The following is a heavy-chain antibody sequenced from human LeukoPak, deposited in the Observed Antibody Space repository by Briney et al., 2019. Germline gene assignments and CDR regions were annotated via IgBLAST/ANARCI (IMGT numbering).Heavy chain of an antibody. V-gene: IGHV4-59*08. Sequence: SETLSLTCTVSGNSISSYYWNWIRQPPGKGLEWIGYISYSGSTNYNPSLKSRVTISVDTSKNQFSLKLSSVTAADTAVYYCASATISPFDYWGQGTLVTVSS. CDR3: ASATISPFDY. D-gene: IGHD2-2*02. J-gene: IGHJ4*02. CDR2: ISYSGST. CDR1: GNSISSYY.